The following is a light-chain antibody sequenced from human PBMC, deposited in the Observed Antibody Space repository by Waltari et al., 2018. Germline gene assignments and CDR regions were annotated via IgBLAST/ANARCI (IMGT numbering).Light chain of an antibody. Sequence: DIQVTQSPSTLSASVGDRVTITCRASQSLVVWLAWYQQKPGKAPSLLIYKASYFESGVPSSFSGSCSGTEFTLTISSLQADDFVTYYCLQYNSYPWTFGQGTRVEIK. V-gene: IGKV1-5*03. J-gene: IGKJ1*01. CDR1: QSLVVW. CDR2: KAS. CDR3: LQYNSYPWT.